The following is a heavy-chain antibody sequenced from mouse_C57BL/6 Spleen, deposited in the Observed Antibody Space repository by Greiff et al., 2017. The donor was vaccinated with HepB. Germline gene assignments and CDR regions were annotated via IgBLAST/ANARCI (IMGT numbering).Heavy chain of an antibody. CDR1: GYAFSSYW. Sequence: QVQLKESGAELVKPGASVKISCKASGYAFSSYWMNWVKQRPGKGLERIGQIYPGDGDTNYNGKFKGKATLTADKSSSTAYMQLSSLTSEDSAVYFCARSGITTVVATNWGQGTLVTVSA. D-gene: IGHD1-1*01. CDR2: IYPGDGDT. J-gene: IGHJ3*01. CDR3: ARSGITTVVATN. V-gene: IGHV1-80*01.